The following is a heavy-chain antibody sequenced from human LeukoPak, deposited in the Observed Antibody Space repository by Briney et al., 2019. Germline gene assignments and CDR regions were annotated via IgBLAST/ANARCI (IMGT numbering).Heavy chain of an antibody. J-gene: IGHJ4*02. V-gene: IGHV4-59*01. D-gene: IGHD5-24*01. Sequence: PSETLSLTCTVSGGSISSYYWSWIRQPPGKGLEWIGYIYYSGSTNYNPSLKSRVTISVDTSKNQFSLKLSSVTAADTAVYYCARRASRENYFDYWGQGTLVTVSS. CDR3: ARRASRENYFDY. CDR1: GGSISSYY. CDR2: IYYSGST.